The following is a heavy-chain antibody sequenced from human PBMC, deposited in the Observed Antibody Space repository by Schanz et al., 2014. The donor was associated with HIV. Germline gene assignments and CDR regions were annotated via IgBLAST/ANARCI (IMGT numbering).Heavy chain of an antibody. Sequence: EVVLVESGGGLVQPGGSLRLSCAASGFRFSRDWMTWVRQAPGMGLEWVANIKENGSVINYVDSVKGRFTISRDKSKNTLYLQMNRLRAEDTAVYYCAKDRRGGYQFLYGLDVWGQGTTVTVSS. CDR3: AKDRRGGYQFLYGLDV. J-gene: IGHJ6*02. V-gene: IGHV3-7*01. CDR2: IKENGSVI. D-gene: IGHD2-2*01. CDR1: GFRFSRDW.